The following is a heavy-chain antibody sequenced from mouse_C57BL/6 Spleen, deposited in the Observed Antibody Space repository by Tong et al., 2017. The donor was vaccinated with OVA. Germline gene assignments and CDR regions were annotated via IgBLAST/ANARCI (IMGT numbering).Heavy chain of an antibody. CDR1: GFTFSDYY. Sequence: EVQLQESGGGLVKPGGSLKLSCAASGFTFSDYYMYWVRQTPEKRLEWVATISDGGSYTYYPDSVKGRFTISRDNAKTILYLQMSSLKSEDTAMYYCARPGEMIPSYFDYWGQGTTLPVSS. CDR2: ISDGGSYT. CDR3: ARPGEMIPSYFDY. J-gene: IGHJ2*01. V-gene: IGHV5-4*02. D-gene: IGHD2-4*01.